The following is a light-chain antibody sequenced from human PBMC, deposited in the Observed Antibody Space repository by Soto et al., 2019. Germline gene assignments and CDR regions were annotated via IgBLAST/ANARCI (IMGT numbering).Light chain of an antibody. CDR3: CSYAGSRTFV. J-gene: IGLJ3*02. CDR1: SSDVGAYNL. Sequence: ALTQPASVSGSPEQSITISCTGTSSDVGAYNLVSWYQQHPGKAPRLIIYEDSKRPSGISPRFSGSKSDNTASLTISGLRAEDEAHYHCCSYAGSRTFVFGGGTKLTVL. V-gene: IGLV2-23*01. CDR2: EDS.